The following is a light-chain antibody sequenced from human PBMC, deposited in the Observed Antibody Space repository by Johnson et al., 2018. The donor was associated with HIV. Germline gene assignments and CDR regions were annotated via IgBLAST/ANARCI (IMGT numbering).Light chain of an antibody. CDR1: SSNIGSNY. J-gene: IGLJ1*01. Sequence: QSVLTQPPSVSAAPGQKVTISCSGSSSNIGSNYVSWYQQLPGTAPKLLIYENNKRPSGIPDRFSGSKSGTSATLGITGLQTGDEADYYCGTWDSSIYVFGTGTKVTVL. V-gene: IGLV1-51*02. CDR2: ENN. CDR3: GTWDSSIYV.